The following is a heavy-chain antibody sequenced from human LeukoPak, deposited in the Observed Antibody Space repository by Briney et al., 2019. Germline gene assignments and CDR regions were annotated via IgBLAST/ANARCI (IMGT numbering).Heavy chain of an antibody. D-gene: IGHD4-23*01. J-gene: IGHJ4*02. Sequence: PGGSLRLSCAASGFTFSSFGMSWVRQAPGKGLEWVSAISSTGGTAYYADSVKGRFTISRDNSKNTLYLQMNSLRAEDTAVYYCARDPSGGGADFDYWGQGTLVTVSS. CDR1: GFTFSSFG. CDR2: ISSTGGTA. V-gene: IGHV3-23*01. CDR3: ARDPSGGGADFDY.